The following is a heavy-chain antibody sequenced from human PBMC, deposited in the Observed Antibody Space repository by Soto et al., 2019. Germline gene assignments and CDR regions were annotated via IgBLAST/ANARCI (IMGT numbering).Heavy chain of an antibody. D-gene: IGHD6-19*01. J-gene: IGHJ6*02. CDR2: ISRSARTI. Sequence: PGGSLRLSCAASGFTFSNYEMNWVRQAPGKGLEWVSYISRSARTIYYADSVKGRFTISRDNAKNSLYLQMSSLRAEDTAVYYCVKDGSSGWPYYYGMDVWGQGTTVTVSS. CDR3: VKDGSSGWPYYYGMDV. CDR1: GFTFSNYE. V-gene: IGHV3-48*03.